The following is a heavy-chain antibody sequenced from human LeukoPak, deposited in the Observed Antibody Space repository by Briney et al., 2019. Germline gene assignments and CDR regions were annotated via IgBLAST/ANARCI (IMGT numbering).Heavy chain of an antibody. CDR3: ARSWDARLNFDY. V-gene: IGHV3-66*02. CDR1: GFTVNRNY. J-gene: IGHJ4*02. Sequence: GGSLRLSCAASGFTVNRNYMSWVRQAPGKGLEWISVIYSDGSTYYTDSVKGRFTISRDNSKNTLYLQMNSLRAEDTAVYYCARSWDARLNFDYWGQGTLVTISS. D-gene: IGHD1-26*01. CDR2: IYSDGST.